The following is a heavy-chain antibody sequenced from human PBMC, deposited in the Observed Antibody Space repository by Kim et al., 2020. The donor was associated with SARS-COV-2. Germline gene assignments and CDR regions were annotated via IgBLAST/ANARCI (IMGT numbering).Heavy chain of an antibody. CDR3: ARMGYSSSWGVDY. D-gene: IGHD6-13*01. J-gene: IGHJ4*02. CDR2: IYYSGST. V-gene: IGHV4-39*01. CDR1: GGSISSSSYY. Sequence: SETLSLTCTVSGGSISSSSYYWGWIRQPPGKGLEWIGSIYYSGSTYYNPSLKSRVTISVDTSKNQFSLKLSSVTAADTAVYYCARMGYSSSWGVDYWGQGTLVTVSS.